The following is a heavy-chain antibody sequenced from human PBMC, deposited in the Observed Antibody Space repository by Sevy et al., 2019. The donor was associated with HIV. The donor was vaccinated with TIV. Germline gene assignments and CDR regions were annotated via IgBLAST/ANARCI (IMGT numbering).Heavy chain of an antibody. D-gene: IGHD3-10*01. CDR2: AYHSGTT. Sequence: SETLSLTCAVSGHSISDYYWGWIRQPPGKGLEWIATAYHSGTTYYNPSLKSRITISVDTSKNHFSLKLNSVTAADTAVYYCAGDFGVRGPTAVTNCFDPWGQGTLVTVSS. V-gene: IGHV4-38-2*02. CDR1: GHSISDYY. J-gene: IGHJ5*02. CDR3: AGDFGVRGPTAVTNCFDP.